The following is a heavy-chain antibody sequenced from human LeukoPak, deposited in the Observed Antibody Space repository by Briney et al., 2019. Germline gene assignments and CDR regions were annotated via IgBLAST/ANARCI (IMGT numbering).Heavy chain of an antibody. CDR3: TRDYYDSSGYFDY. V-gene: IGHV3-49*04. D-gene: IGHD3-22*01. J-gene: IGHJ4*02. CDR1: GFTFGDYA. CDR2: IRSKAYGGTT. Sequence: PGGSLRLSCTASGFTFGDYAMSWVRQAPGKGLEWVGFIRSKAYGGTTEYAASVKGRFTISRDDSKSIAYLQMNSLKTEDTAVYYCTRDYYDSSGYFDYWGQGTLVTVSS.